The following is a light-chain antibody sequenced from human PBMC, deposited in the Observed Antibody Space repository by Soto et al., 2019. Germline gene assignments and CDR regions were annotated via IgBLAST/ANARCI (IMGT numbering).Light chain of an antibody. V-gene: IGLV2-14*01. Sequence: QSVLTQPASVSGSPGQSITISCTGTSSDVGGYNYVSWYQQHPGKAPKLMIYDVRNRPSGVSNRSSGSKSVNTASLTISGLQAEDEADYYCSSYTTVSTYAFGTGTKVTVL. CDR2: DVR. CDR1: SSDVGGYNY. CDR3: SSYTTVSTYA. J-gene: IGLJ1*01.